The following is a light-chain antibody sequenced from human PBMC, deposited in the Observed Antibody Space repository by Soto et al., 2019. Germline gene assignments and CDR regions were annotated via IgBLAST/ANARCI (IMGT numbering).Light chain of an antibody. V-gene: IGKV1-5*03. Sequence: DIKMTQSPSTLSGSVGDRVTITCRASQTISSWLAWYKQKPGKAPKLLIYKASTLKSGVPYRVSGSGSGTEVTLTISSLQPDDFATYYCQHYNSYSEAFGQGTKVDIK. J-gene: IGKJ1*01. CDR3: QHYNSYSEA. CDR1: QTISSW. CDR2: KAS.